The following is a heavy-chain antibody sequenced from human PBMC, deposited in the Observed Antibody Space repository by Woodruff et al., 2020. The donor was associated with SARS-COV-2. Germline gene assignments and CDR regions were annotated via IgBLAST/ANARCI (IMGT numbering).Heavy chain of an antibody. Sequence: DSVKGRFTISRDNAKNSLYLQMNSLRAEDTAVYYCAREGPGGDYYDALNRAFDIWGQGTMVTVSS. V-gene: IGHV3-48*03. J-gene: IGHJ3*02. D-gene: IGHD3-22*01. CDR3: AREGPGGDYYDALNRAFDI.